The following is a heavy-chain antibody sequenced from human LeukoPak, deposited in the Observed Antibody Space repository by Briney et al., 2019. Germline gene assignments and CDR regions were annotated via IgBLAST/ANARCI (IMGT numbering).Heavy chain of an antibody. CDR1: GFTFSGYA. CDR2: ISGSGAST. CDR3: ARRDGFHPFDY. D-gene: IGHD5-24*01. J-gene: IGHJ4*02. V-gene: IGHV3-23*01. Sequence: GGSLRLSCAASGFTFSGYAMSWVRQAPGKGLEWVSGISGSGASTYYADSVKGRFTISRDNSKNTLYLQMNSLRAEDTAIYYCARRDGFHPFDYWGQETLVTVSS.